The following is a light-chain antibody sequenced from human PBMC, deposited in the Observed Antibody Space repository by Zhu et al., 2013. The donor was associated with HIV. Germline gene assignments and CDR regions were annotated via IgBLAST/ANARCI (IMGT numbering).Light chain of an antibody. CDR1: SSNIGTNT. J-gene: IGLJ2*01. CDR2: SNT. Sequence: QSVLTQPPSASGTPGQRVTISCSGSSSNIGTNTVNWYQQLPGTAPKLLIYSNTQRPSGVPDRSSGSKSGTSASLAISGLQSEDEADYYCAVWDDSLNGVIFGGGTKVTVL. V-gene: IGLV1-44*01. CDR3: AVWDDSLNGVI.